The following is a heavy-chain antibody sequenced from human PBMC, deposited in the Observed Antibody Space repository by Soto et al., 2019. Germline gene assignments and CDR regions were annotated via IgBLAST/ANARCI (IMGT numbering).Heavy chain of an antibody. D-gene: IGHD3-10*01. Sequence: QVQLQESGPGLVKPSQTLSLTCTVSGGSISSGGYYWSWIRQHPGKGLEWIGYIYYSGSTYYNPSLKSRVTISVDTSKNQVSLKLSSVAAADTAVYYCARGSWLGWFDPWGQGTLVTVSS. CDR2: IYYSGST. J-gene: IGHJ5*02. CDR1: GGSISSGGYY. CDR3: ARGSWLGWFDP. V-gene: IGHV4-31*03.